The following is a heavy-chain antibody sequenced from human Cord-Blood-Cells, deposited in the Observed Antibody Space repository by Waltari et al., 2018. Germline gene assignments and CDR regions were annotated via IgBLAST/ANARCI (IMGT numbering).Heavy chain of an antibody. Sequence: EVQLVESGGGLVQPGGSLRLSCAAPGFTFSSYWMSWVCQAPGKGLEWVANIKQDGSEKYYVDSVKGRFTISRDNAKNSLYLQMNSLRAEDTAVYYCARASPAYWYFDLWGRGTLVTVSS. J-gene: IGHJ2*01. CDR2: IKQDGSEK. CDR3: ARASPAYWYFDL. CDR1: GFTFSSYW. V-gene: IGHV3-7*01.